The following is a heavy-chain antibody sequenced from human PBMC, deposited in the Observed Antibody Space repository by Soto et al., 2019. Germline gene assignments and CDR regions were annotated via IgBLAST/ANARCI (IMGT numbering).Heavy chain of an antibody. D-gene: IGHD3-3*02. J-gene: IGHJ4*02. CDR3: ARSLFLASTDTEPFDY. Sequence: EVQLLESGGGLVQPGGSLVLSCAASGFTFSSDAMTWVRQAPWKGLAWVSSISGGGNDAYYADSVKGRFTISRDNSKNTLYLQMTSLRADDTAVYYCARSLFLASTDTEPFDYWGQGTMVTVSS. CDR2: ISGGGNDA. CDR1: GFTFSSDA. V-gene: IGHV3-23*01.